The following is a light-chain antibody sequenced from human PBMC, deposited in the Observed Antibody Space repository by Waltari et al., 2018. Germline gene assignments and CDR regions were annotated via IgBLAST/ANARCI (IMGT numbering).Light chain of an antibody. V-gene: IGKV1-5*03. J-gene: IGKJ1*01. CDR3: QQYDTNPPT. Sequence: DIQMTQSPSTLSASVGDRVTITCRASQSVRNWLAWSQQKPGKAPKLLICQASSLERGGPSRFSGRGSGTEFTLTISSLQPDDFATYYCQQYDTNPPTFGRGTKVEV. CDR1: QSVRNW. CDR2: QAS.